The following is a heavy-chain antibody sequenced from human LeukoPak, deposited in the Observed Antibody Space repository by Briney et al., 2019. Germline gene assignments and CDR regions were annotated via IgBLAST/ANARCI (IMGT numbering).Heavy chain of an antibody. V-gene: IGHV3-11*01. CDR3: PRAGPRYCTNGVCYTYYGMVV. CDR2: ISSSGSTI. J-gene: IGHJ6*02. Sequence: GGSLRLSCAASGFTFSDYYMSWVRQAPGKGLEWVSYISSSGSTIYYADSVKRLFTISSDNAMNPLYLQMNSLRAEDTAVYYRPRAGPRYCTNGVCYTYYGMVVWGQGTTVTVSS. CDR1: GFTFSDYY. D-gene: IGHD2-8*01.